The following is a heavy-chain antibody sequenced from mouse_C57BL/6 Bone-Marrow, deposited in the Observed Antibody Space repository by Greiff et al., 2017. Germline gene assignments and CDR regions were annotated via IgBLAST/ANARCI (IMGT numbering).Heavy chain of an antibody. J-gene: IGHJ3*01. D-gene: IGHD2-3*01. CDR1: GYTFTSYT. Sequence: VQLQQSGAELARPGASVKMSCKASGYTFTSYTMHWVKQRPGQGLEWIGYLNPSSGYTKYNQKFKDKATLTADKSSSTAYMQLSSLTSEDSAVYYCARRWLLPWFAYWGQGTLVTVSA. CDR3: ARRWLLPWFAY. CDR2: LNPSSGYT. V-gene: IGHV1-4*01.